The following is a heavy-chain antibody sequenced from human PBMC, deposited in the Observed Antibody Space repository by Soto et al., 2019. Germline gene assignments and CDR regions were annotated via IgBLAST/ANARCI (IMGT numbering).Heavy chain of an antibody. CDR1: GFTFSSYA. J-gene: IGHJ4*02. CDR3: AKDNQVGPSDY. V-gene: IGHV3-23*01. CDR2: ISGSGGST. Sequence: GVSLRVSCAASGFTFSSYAMSWVRQAPGKGLEWVSAISGSGGSTYYADSVKGRFTISRDNSKNTLYLQMNSLRAEDTAVYYCAKDNQVGPSDYWAQVTLVSVAS. D-gene: IGHD2-15*01.